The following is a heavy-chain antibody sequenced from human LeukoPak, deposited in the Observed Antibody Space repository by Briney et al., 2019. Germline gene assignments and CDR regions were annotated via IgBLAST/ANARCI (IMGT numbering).Heavy chain of an antibody. V-gene: IGHV1-18*01. J-gene: IGHJ6*02. D-gene: IGHD4-23*01. CDR3: ARGNSGAYYYYGVDA. CDR2: ISAYNGNT. Sequence: ASVRVSCKASGYTFTSYGISWVRQAPGQGLEWMGWISAYNGNTNYAQKLQGRVTMTTDTSTSTAYMELRSLRSDDTAVYYCARGNSGAYYYYGVDAWGQGTTVTVSS. CDR1: GYTFTSYG.